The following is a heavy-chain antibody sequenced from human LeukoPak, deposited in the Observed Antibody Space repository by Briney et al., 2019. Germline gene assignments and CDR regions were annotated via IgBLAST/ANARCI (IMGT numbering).Heavy chain of an antibody. D-gene: IGHD3-10*01. CDR2: ISSSGSTI. J-gene: IGHJ3*02. CDR1: GFTFSSYE. V-gene: IGHV3-48*03. CDR3: ARDFRPSRGSDAFDI. Sequence: PGGSLRLPCAASGFTFSSYEMNWVCQAPGKGLEWVSYISSSGSTIYYADSVKGRFTISRDNAKNSLYLQMNSLRAEDTAVYYCARDFRPSRGSDAFDIWGQGTMVTVSS.